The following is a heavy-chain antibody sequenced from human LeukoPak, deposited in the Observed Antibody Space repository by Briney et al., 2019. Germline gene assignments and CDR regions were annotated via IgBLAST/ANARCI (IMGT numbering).Heavy chain of an antibody. CDR2: MNPNSGNT. Sequence: GASVKVSCKASGYTFTSYDINWVRQATGQGLEWMGWMNPNSGNTGYAQKFQGRVTMTRNTSISTAYMELSSLGSEDTAVYYCARGKGRSVGYYYYYYGMDVWGQGTTVTVSS. CDR3: ARGKGRSVGYYYYYYGMDV. V-gene: IGHV1-8*01. CDR1: GYTFTSYD. D-gene: IGHD3-10*01. J-gene: IGHJ6*02.